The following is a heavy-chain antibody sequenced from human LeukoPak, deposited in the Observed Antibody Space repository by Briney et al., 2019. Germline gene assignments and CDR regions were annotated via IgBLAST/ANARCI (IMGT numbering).Heavy chain of an antibody. CDR3: ARDQESWESFDY. CDR1: VYTFTSYG. D-gene: IGHD1-26*01. Sequence: ASVTVSCKPSVYTFTSYGISWVRQAPGQGLEGMGWISAYNGNTNYAQKLQGRVTMTTDTSTSTAYMELRSLRSDDTAVYYCARDQESWESFDYWGQGTLVTVSS. CDR2: ISAYNGNT. V-gene: IGHV1-18*01. J-gene: IGHJ4*02.